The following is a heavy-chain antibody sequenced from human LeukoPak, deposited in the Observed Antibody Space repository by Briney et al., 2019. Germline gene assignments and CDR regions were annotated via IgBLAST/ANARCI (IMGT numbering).Heavy chain of an antibody. CDR1: GVSISSGSYY. J-gene: IGHJ4*02. CDR3: ARERTDTSMDY. D-gene: IGHD5-18*01. Sequence: PSQTPSLTCTVSGVSISSGSYYWTWIRQPAGKGLEWIGRIYTSGSTNHNPSLKSRVTISLDTSKNQFSLKLISVTAADTAVYFCARERTDTSMDYWGQGTLVTVSS. CDR2: IYTSGST. V-gene: IGHV4-61*02.